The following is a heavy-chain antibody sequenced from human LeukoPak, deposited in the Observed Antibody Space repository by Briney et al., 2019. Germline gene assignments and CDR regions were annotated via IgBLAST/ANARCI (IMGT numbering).Heavy chain of an antibody. CDR2: ISGSGGST. CDR1: GFTFSSYA. D-gene: IGHD2-2*01. J-gene: IGHJ6*02. V-gene: IGHV3-23*01. Sequence: GGSLRLSCAASGFTFSSYAMSWVRQAPGKGLEWVSAISGSGGSTYYADSVKGRFTISRDNSKNTLYLQMNSLRAEDTAVYYCAKTQYQLLEYYYYYGMDVWGQGTTVTVSS. CDR3: AKTQYQLLEYYYYYGMDV.